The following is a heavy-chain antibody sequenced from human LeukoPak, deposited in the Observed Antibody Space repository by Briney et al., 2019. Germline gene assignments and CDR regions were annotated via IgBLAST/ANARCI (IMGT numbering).Heavy chain of an antibody. Sequence: GESLKISCKGSGYSFTSYWIGWVRQMPGKGLEWMGIIYPGDSDTRYSPSFQGQVTISADKSISTAYLQWSSLKASDTAMYYCARRTCGGDCYSHWFDPWGQGTLVTVSS. CDR2: IYPGDSDT. CDR3: ARRTCGGDCYSHWFDP. CDR1: GYSFTSYW. V-gene: IGHV5-51*01. D-gene: IGHD2-21*02. J-gene: IGHJ5*02.